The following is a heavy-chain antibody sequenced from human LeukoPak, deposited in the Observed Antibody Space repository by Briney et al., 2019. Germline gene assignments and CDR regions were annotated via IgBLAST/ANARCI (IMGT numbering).Heavy chain of an antibody. CDR1: GGSISSYY. J-gene: IGHJ6*03. D-gene: IGHD2-2*01. Sequence: PSETLSLTCTVSGGSISSYYWSWIRQPPGKGLEWIGYIYYSGSTNYNPSLKSRVTISVDTSKNQFSLKLSSVTAADTAVYYCARVVPAAMVYYYYYYCMDVWGKGTTVTVSS. V-gene: IGHV4-59*08. CDR3: ARVVPAAMVYYYYYYCMDV. CDR2: IYYSGST.